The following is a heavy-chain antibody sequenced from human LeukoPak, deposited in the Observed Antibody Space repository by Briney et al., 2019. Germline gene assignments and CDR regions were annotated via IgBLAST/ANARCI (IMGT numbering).Heavy chain of an antibody. D-gene: IGHD3-9*01. V-gene: IGHV4-59*08. J-gene: IGHJ3*02. CDR1: GGSMISQY. Sequence: PSETLSLTCSVSGGSMISQYWTWIRQSPGKGLEWIGYIYYSGSTNYNPSLKSRVTISVDTSKNQFSLKLSSVTAADTAVYYCATTDYDILTGYPPGAFDIWGQGTMVTVSS. CDR2: IYYSGST. CDR3: ATTDYDILTGYPPGAFDI.